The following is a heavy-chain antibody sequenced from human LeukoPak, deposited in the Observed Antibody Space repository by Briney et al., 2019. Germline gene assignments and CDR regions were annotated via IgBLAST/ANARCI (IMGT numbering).Heavy chain of an antibody. CDR1: GGSISNYY. CDR3: ARVLVGDYVNFDY. D-gene: IGHD4-17*01. J-gene: IGHJ4*02. CDR2: IYYSGDT. Sequence: SETLSLTCTVSGGSISNYYWSWIRQPPGKGLEWIGFIYYSGDTSYNPSLQSRVTISVDMTKNQFSLKLSSVTAADTAVYYCARVLVGDYVNFDYWGQGTLVTVSS. V-gene: IGHV4-59*01.